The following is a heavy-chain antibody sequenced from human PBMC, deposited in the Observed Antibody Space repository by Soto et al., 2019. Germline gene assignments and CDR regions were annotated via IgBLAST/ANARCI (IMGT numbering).Heavy chain of an antibody. CDR3: AREVYDILTGYPYYGMDV. D-gene: IGHD3-9*01. J-gene: IGHJ6*02. CDR1: GYTFTSYG. V-gene: IGHV1-18*01. Sequence: PSVKVSCKASGYTFTSYGISWVRQAPGQGLEWMGWISAYNGNTNYAQKLQGRVTMTTDTSTSTAYMELRSLRSDDTAVYYCAREVYDILTGYPYYGMDVWGQGTTVTVSS. CDR2: ISAYNGNT.